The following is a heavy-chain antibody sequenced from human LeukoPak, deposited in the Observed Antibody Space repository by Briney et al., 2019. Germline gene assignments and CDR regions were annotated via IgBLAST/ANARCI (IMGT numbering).Heavy chain of an antibody. Sequence: GASVKVSCKASGYTFTSYYMHWVRQAPGQGLEWMGIINPSGGSTSYAQKFQGRLSLTRDMSTSTDYMELSSLRSEDTAVYYCARDNSVGDTAWWFDPWGQETLVTVSS. CDR3: ARDNSVGDTAWWFDP. CDR1: GYTFTSYY. CDR2: INPSGGST. V-gene: IGHV1-46*01. J-gene: IGHJ5*02. D-gene: IGHD1-26*01.